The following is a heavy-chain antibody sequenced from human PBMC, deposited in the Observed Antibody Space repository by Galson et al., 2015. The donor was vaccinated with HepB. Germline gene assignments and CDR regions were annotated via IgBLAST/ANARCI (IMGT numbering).Heavy chain of an antibody. CDR2: ISGSGDST. V-gene: IGHV3-23*01. CDR1: GFTFTNYA. J-gene: IGHJ3*02. CDR3: ARESPTFDI. Sequence: SLRLSCAASGFTFTNYAMSWVRQAPGKGLEWVSVISGSGDSTWYADSVKGRFTISRDNSKNTLYVQMNSLRADDTAVYYWARESPTFDIWGQGTTVTVSS.